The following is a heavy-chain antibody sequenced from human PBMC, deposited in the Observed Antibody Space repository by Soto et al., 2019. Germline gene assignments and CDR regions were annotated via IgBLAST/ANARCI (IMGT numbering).Heavy chain of an antibody. V-gene: IGHV3-73*01. CDR1: GFTFSGSA. Sequence: EVQLVESGGGLVQPGGSLKLACAASGFTFSGSAMHWVRQASGKGREWVGRIRRKANSDATAYAGSEKGRFTISRDDSKNTANLQMHSLTTEDTAVYYCPRPYISSSWYRDDWGQGTLVTVSS. CDR3: PRPYISSSWYRDD. J-gene: IGHJ4*02. CDR2: IRRKANSDAT. D-gene: IGHD6-13*01.